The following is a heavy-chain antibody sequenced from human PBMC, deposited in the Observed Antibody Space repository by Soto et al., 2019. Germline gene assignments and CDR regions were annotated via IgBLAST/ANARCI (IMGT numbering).Heavy chain of an antibody. CDR3: AGFKGCSGGSCYPYFDY. CDR2: ISYDGSNK. J-gene: IGHJ4*02. Sequence: QVQLVESGGGVVQPGRSLRLSCAASGFTFSSYAMHWVRQAPGKGLEWVAVISYDGSNKYYADSVKGRFTISRDNSKNTLYLQMNSLRAEDTAVYYCAGFKGCSGGSCYPYFDYWGQGTLVTVSS. V-gene: IGHV3-30-3*01. CDR1: GFTFSSYA. D-gene: IGHD2-15*01.